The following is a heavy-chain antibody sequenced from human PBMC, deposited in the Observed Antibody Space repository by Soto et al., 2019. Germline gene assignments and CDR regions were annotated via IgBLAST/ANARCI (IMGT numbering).Heavy chain of an antibody. D-gene: IGHD3-3*01. Sequence: GASVKVSCKASGYTFTNYGISWVRQAPGQGLEWMGWISAYNGNIKYAQKFQGRVTMTTDTSTSTAYMDLKSLRSDDTAVYYCARDRGDYDFWSSYYWYFDYWGQGTLVTVSS. CDR3: ARDRGDYDFWSSYYWYFDY. CDR1: GYTFTNYG. V-gene: IGHV1-18*01. J-gene: IGHJ4*02. CDR2: ISAYNGNI.